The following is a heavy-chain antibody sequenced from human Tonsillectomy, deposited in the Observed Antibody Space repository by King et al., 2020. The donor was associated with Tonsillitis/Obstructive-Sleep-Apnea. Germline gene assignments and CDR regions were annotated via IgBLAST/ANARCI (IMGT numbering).Heavy chain of an antibody. D-gene: IGHD5-12*01. J-gene: IGHJ3*02. Sequence: VQLVESGAEVKEPGESLRISCKGSGYSFASYWINWVRQMPGKGLEWMGKIDPSDSYANYSPSFQGHVTFSVDKSISTAHLQWSSLRASDNAMYYCARGGIGYDFAFDIWGQGTMDTVSS. CDR1: GYSFASYW. V-gene: IGHV5-10-1*01. CDR2: IDPSDSYA. CDR3: ARGGIGYDFAFDI.